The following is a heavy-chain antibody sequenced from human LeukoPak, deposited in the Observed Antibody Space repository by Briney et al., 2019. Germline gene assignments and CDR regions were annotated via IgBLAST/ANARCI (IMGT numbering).Heavy chain of an antibody. J-gene: IGHJ6*03. CDR1: GGSISSYY. Sequence: SETLSLTCTVSGGSISSYYWSWLRQPPGKGLEWIGYIYYSGSTNYNPSLKSRVTISVDTSKNQFSLKLSSVTAADTAVYYCARDRDCTNGVCYGDYYYMDGWGKGTTVTVSS. CDR2: IYYSGST. D-gene: IGHD2-8*01. CDR3: ARDRDCTNGVCYGDYYYMDG. V-gene: IGHV4-59*01.